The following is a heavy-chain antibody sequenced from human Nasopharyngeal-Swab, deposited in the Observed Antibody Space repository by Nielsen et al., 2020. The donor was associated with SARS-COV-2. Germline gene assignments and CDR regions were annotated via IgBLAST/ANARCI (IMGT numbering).Heavy chain of an antibody. CDR3: ARGYAWYFDL. Sequence: SQTLSLTCVVHGGSFSAYYWTWIRQPPGKGLEWIGEINHSGSTNYNPSLKSRATLSVDTSKNQFSLKLTSVTAADTAVYYCARGYAWYFDLWGRGTLVTVSS. CDR2: INHSGST. CDR1: GGSFSAYY. D-gene: IGHD4-17*01. J-gene: IGHJ2*01. V-gene: IGHV4-34*01.